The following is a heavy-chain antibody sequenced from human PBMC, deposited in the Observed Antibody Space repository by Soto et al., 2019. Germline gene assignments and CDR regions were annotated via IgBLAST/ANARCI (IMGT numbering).Heavy chain of an antibody. CDR3: ARDAAAGLNDY. J-gene: IGHJ4*02. D-gene: IGHD6-13*01. Sequence: QVQLVQSGAEVKKPGASVKVSCKASGYTFTSYGISWVRQAPGQGLEWMGWISANNGNTKYVQKFQGRVTMTTDTSTSTAYMEMRSLRSDDTAVYYCARDAAAGLNDYWGQGTLVTVSS. CDR1: GYTFTSYG. CDR2: ISANNGNT. V-gene: IGHV1-18*01.